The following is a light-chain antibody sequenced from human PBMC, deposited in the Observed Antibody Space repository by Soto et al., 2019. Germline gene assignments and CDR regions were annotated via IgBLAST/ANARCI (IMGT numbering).Light chain of an antibody. CDR3: CSYAGSSTPNWV. Sequence: QSALTQPASVSGSPGQSITISCTGTSSDVGSYNLVSWYQQHPGKAPKLMIYEGSKRPSGVSNRFSGSKSGNTASLTISGLQAEDEADYYCCSYAGSSTPNWVFGGGNKVTVL. CDR1: SSDVGSYNL. V-gene: IGLV2-23*01. J-gene: IGLJ3*02. CDR2: EGS.